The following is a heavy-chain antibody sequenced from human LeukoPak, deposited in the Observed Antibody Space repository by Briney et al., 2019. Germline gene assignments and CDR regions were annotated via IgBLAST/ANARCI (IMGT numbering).Heavy chain of an antibody. D-gene: IGHD2-2*02. V-gene: IGHV3-7*03. CDR2: IKQDGSEK. CDR3: AKEFSYKGASDI. CDR1: GFTFSTVW. Sequence: GGSLRLSCAASGFTFSTVWMSWVRQPAGKGLEWVANIKQDGSEKYYVDSVKGRFTISRDNAKNSMYLQMNSLRAEDTAVYYCAKEFSYKGASDIWGQGTMVTVSS. J-gene: IGHJ3*02.